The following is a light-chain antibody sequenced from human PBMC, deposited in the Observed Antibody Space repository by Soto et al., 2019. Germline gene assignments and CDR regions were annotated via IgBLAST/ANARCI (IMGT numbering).Light chain of an antibody. V-gene: IGLV2-14*01. CDR3: SSYTSSSTYV. CDR2: EVS. CDR1: SSDVGGYNY. Sequence: QSVLTQPASVSGSPGQSITISCTGTSSDVGGYNYVSWYQQHPGKAPKLMIYEVSNRPSGVSNRFSGSKSGNTASLTISGLQAEDEADYYCSSYTSSSTYVFGTGP. J-gene: IGLJ1*01.